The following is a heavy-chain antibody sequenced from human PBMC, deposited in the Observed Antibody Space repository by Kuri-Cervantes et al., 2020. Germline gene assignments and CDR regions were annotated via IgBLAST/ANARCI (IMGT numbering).Heavy chain of an antibody. CDR2: ISYDGSNK. CDR3: ARDPSDTNFYDYIWGSSQEDWYFDL. Sequence: GESLKISCAASGFTFSSYAMHWVRQAPGKGLEWVAVISYDGSNKYYADSVKGRFTISRDNSKNTLYLQMNSLRAEDTAVYYCARDPSDTNFYDYIWGSSQEDWYFDLWGRGTLVTVSS. CDR1: GFTFSSYA. D-gene: IGHD3-16*01. J-gene: IGHJ2*01. V-gene: IGHV3-30*01.